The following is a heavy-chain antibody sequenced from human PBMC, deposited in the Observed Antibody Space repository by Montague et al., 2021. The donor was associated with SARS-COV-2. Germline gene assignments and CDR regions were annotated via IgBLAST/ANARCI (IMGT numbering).Heavy chain of an antibody. CDR3: AKADDYFDSGIDH. Sequence: SLRLSCAASGFTFDTFAMNWVRQAPGKGLEWVAVSCSGGCDTYYAESVKGRFIISRDNSRKALYPQMKSLRAEDTAVYYCAKADDYFDSGIDHWGQGTLVTVSS. J-gene: IGHJ4*02. CDR2: SCSGGCDT. V-gene: IGHV3-23*03. CDR1: GFTFDTFA. D-gene: IGHD3-9*01.